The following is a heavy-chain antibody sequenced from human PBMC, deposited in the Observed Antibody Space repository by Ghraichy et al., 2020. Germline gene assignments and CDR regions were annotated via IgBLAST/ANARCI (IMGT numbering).Heavy chain of an antibody. J-gene: IGHJ5*02. V-gene: IGHV4-59*01. CDR1: GGSISSYY. CDR2: IYYSGST. CDR3: ARLGLELWVDWFDP. Sequence: SETLSLTCTVSGGSISSYYWSWIRQPPGKGLEWIGYIYYSGSTNYNPSLKSRVTISVDTSKNQFSLKLSSVTAADTAVYYCARLGLELWVDWFDPWGQGTLVTVSS. D-gene: IGHD1-7*01.